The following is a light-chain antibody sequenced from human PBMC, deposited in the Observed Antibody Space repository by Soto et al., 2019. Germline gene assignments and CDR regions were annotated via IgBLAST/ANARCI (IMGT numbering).Light chain of an antibody. CDR3: SSYTSSTLVV. V-gene: IGLV2-14*01. CDR2: DVS. CDR1: SSDVGGYNY. Sequence: QSALTQPASVSGSPGQSITISCTGTSSDVGGYNYVSWYQQHPGKAPKLMIYDVSNRPSGVSNRFSGSKSGNTAFLTISGVQAEDEADYYCSSYTSSTLVVFGGGTKVTVL. J-gene: IGLJ2*01.